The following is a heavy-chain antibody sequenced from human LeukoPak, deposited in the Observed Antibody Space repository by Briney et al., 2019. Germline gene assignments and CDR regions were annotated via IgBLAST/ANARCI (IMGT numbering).Heavy chain of an antibody. CDR1: GGSFSGYY. CDR3: AILRYYYDSSGYSAGH. CDR2: INHSGST. V-gene: IGHV4-34*01. J-gene: IGHJ4*02. D-gene: IGHD3-22*01. Sequence: PSETLSLTCAVYGGSFSGYYWSLIRQPPGKGLEWIGEINHSGSTNYNPSLKSRVTISVDTSKNQFSLKLSSVTAADTAVYYCAILRYYYDSSGYSAGHWGQGTLVTVSS.